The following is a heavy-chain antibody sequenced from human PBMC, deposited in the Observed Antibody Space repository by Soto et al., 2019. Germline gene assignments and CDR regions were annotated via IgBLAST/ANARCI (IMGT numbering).Heavy chain of an antibody. V-gene: IGHV4-34*01. Sequence: SETLSLTCAVYGGSFRGYYWSWIRQPPGKGLEWIGEINHSGSTNYNPSLKSRVTISVDTSKNQFSLKLSSVTAADTAVYYCARGDVAVAGTFSNWFDPWGQGTLVTVSS. J-gene: IGHJ5*02. CDR1: GGSFRGYY. CDR3: ARGDVAVAGTFSNWFDP. D-gene: IGHD6-19*01. CDR2: INHSGST.